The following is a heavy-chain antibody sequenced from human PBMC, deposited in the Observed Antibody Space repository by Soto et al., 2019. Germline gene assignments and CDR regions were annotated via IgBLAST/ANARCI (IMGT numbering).Heavy chain of an antibody. CDR1: GGSISRNNHY. Sequence: QLQLQESGPGLVKPSETLSLTCTVSGGSISRNNHYWGWIRQSPGKRLAWIGSIPFSGSTNYNPSLTGRVRISMETSMNQFSLRMSSVTAADTAVFYCTRLGSSGWYQGSYFDYWGQGILVTVSS. CDR2: IPFSGST. J-gene: IGHJ4*02. CDR3: TRLGSSGWYQGSYFDY. V-gene: IGHV4-39*01. D-gene: IGHD6-19*01.